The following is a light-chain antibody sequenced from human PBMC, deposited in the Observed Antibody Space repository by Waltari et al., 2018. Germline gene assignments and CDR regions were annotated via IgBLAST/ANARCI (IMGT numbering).Light chain of an antibody. CDR1: QRISSR. J-gene: IGKJ3*01. CDR3: QQYVSDSVT. CDR2: KAS. Sequence: DIQMTQSPSTLSASVGDRVAITSRASQRISSRLAWYQQKPGKAPMLLIWKASNFYGGVPSRFSGSGSGTEFTLTISSLQPDDFATYYCQQYVSDSVTFGPGTKVDVK. V-gene: IGKV1-5*03.